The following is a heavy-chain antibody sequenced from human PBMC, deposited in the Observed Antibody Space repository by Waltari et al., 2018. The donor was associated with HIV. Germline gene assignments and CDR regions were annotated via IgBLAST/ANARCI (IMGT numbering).Heavy chain of an antibody. CDR1: GFPYRTIA. Sequence: HLVDSGGGLVQPGGSLRLSCAASGFPYRTIAMTWVRQAPGKGLEWVSGISSSGDSTYHADSVKGRFAISRDNSKNTLYPQMNGLRAEDTAVYYCAKGDHYDSSGYSTDAFDIWGQGTMVTVSS. CDR2: ISSSGDST. J-gene: IGHJ3*02. V-gene: IGHV3-23*04. CDR3: AKGDHYDSSGYSTDAFDI. D-gene: IGHD3-22*01.